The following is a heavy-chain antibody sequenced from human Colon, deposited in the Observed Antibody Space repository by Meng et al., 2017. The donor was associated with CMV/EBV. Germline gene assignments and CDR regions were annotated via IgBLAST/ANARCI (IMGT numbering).Heavy chain of an antibody. V-gene: IGHV3-74*01. CDR3: ALRLRNSDGMDV. D-gene: IGHD3-16*01. Sequence: SCAGSGFTFSNTWMHWVRQGPGKGLVWVSRINGEGSSKSYADSVKGRFTISRDNAKNTLFLQMNSLRTEETAVYYCALRLRNSDGMDVWGQGTTVTVSS. J-gene: IGHJ6*02. CDR2: INGEGSSK. CDR1: GFTFSNTW.